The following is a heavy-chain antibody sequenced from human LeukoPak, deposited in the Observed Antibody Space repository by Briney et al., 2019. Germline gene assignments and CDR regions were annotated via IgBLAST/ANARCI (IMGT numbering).Heavy chain of an antibody. CDR2: MNPNSGNT. CDR1: GYTFSTYD. D-gene: IGHD2/OR15-2a*01. Sequence: GASVKVSCKPSGYTFSTYDIIELRQATGQGREWMGWMNPNSGNTGYAQKFRGRVTMTRDTSITTAYLELSSLTSEDTAVYYCARVLSHGRHWEQGTLVTVSS. CDR3: ARVLSHGRH. J-gene: IGHJ4*02. V-gene: IGHV1-8*01.